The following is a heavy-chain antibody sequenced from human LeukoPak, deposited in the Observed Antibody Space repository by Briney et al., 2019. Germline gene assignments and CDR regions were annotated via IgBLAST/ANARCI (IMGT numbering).Heavy chain of an antibody. CDR3: ARPFDDSSGYYYGNWFDP. Sequence: ASVKVSCKASGGTFSSYAISWVRQAPGQGLEWMGRIIPIFGTANYAQKLQGRVTMTTDTSTSTAYMELRSLGSDDTAVYYCARPFDDSSGYYYGNWFDPWGQGTLVTVSS. CDR1: GGTFSSYA. V-gene: IGHV1-69*05. D-gene: IGHD3-22*01. CDR2: IIPIFGTA. J-gene: IGHJ5*02.